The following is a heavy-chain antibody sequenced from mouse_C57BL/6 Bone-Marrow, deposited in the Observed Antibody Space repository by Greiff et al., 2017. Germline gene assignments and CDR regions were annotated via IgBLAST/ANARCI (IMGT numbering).Heavy chain of an antibody. CDR2: ISSGSSTL. Sequence: EVKLVESGGGLVKPGGSLKLSCAASGFTFSDYGMHWVRQAPEKGLEWVAYISSGSSTLYYADTVKGRFTISRDNAKNTLFLQMTSLRSEDTAMYYCARLASYYFDYWGQGTTLTVSS. J-gene: IGHJ2*01. CDR1: GFTFSDYG. CDR3: ARLASYYFDY. V-gene: IGHV5-17*01.